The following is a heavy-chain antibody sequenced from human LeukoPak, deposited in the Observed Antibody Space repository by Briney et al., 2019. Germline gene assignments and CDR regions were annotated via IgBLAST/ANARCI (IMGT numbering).Heavy chain of an antibody. V-gene: IGHV4-61*01. J-gene: IGHJ4*02. D-gene: IGHD3-10*01. Sequence: SETLSLTCTVSGGSISSGSYYWSWIRQPPGKGLEWIGYIYYSGSTNYNPSLKSRVTISVDTSKNQFSLKLSSVTAADTAVYYCARVRLDYGSRSYYRSFDYWGQGTLVTVSS. CDR2: IYYSGST. CDR1: GGSISSGSYY. CDR3: ARVRLDYGSRSYYRSFDY.